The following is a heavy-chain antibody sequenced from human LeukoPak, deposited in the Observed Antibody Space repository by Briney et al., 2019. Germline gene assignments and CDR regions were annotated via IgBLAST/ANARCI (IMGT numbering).Heavy chain of an antibody. CDR2: IYSGGST. V-gene: IGHV3-66*01. CDR3: ARRLAFDI. CDR1: GFSISSNY. J-gene: IGHJ3*02. Sequence: GGSLSLSCAASGFSISSNYMSWVRQAPGKGLEWVSVIYSGGSTYYADSVKGRFTISRDNSKNTLYLQMNSLRAEDTAVYYCARRLAFDIWGQGTMVTVSS.